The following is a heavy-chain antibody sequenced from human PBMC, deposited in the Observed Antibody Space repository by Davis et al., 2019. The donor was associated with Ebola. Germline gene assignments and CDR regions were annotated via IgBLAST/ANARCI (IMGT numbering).Heavy chain of an antibody. CDR2: IKQDGSEK. J-gene: IGHJ4*02. Sequence: PGGSLRLSCAASGFTFSSYWMSWVRQPPGKGLEWVANIKQDGSEKYYVDSVKGRFTISRDNAKNSLYLQMNSLRAEDTAFYYCARGPSTGNSFTYWGQGTLVTVSS. D-gene: IGHD4-23*01. V-gene: IGHV3-7*01. CDR1: GFTFSSYW. CDR3: ARGPSTGNSFTY.